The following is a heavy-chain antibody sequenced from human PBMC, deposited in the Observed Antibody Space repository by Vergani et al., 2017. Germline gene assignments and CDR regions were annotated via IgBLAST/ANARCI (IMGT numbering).Heavy chain of an antibody. CDR3: GKARDPKCEGGNCYSYYYGLVL. D-gene: IGHD4-23*01. CDR1: GFTFSSYA. J-gene: IGHJ6*01. CDR2: ISGSGGKT. Sequence: VQLVESGGGVVQPGRSLRLSCGASGFTFSSYAMTWVRQAPGKGLEWVSAISGSGGKTFYTDSVKGRFTISREKSKDTLYLQMNSPVVEDTAIYCCGKARDPKCEGGNCYSYYYGLVLWGQGTTVAV. V-gene: IGHV3-23*04.